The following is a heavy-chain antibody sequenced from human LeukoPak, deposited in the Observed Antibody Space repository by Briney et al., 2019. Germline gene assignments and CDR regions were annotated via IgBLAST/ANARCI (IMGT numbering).Heavy chain of an antibody. CDR1: GFTFSIYA. D-gene: IGHD3-16*01. J-gene: IGHJ6*03. CDR3: AKGVDASGIYYYFYMDV. V-gene: IGHV3-23*01. Sequence: PGGSLRLSCAASGFTFSIYAMSWVRQAPGKGVEWVSGISGSGGGRYYADSVKGRFTSSRDNSKNTLYLQMNNLRAKDTAVYYCAKGVDASGIYYYFYMDVWGKGTTVTVSS. CDR2: ISGSGGGR.